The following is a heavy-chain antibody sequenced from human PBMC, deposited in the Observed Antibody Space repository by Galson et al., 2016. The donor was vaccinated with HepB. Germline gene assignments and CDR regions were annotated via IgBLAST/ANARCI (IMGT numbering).Heavy chain of an antibody. V-gene: IGHV1-18*01. Sequence: SVKVSCKASGYTFTSYGISWVRQAPGQGLEWMGWISVFNGDTKYAQNLQGRVTMTRDTSTSTVYMDLSSLRSEDTAVYYCARDTPSSDTIDGMDVWGQGTTVTVSS. CDR1: GYTFTSYG. D-gene: IGHD3-3*01. J-gene: IGHJ6*02. CDR3: ARDTPSSDTIDGMDV. CDR2: ISVFNGDT.